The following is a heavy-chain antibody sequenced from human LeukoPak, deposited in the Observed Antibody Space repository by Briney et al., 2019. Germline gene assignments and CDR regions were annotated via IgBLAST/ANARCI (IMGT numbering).Heavy chain of an antibody. Sequence: GGSLRLSCAASGFTFSSYGMHWVRQAPGKGLEWVAGIWYDGSNKYYADSVKGRFTISRDNSKNTLYLQMNSLRAEDTAVYYCARDPPYYYDSSGTLDYWGQGTPVTVSS. CDR2: IWYDGSNK. CDR3: ARDPPYYYDSSGTLDY. V-gene: IGHV3-33*01. D-gene: IGHD3-22*01. CDR1: GFTFSSYG. J-gene: IGHJ4*02.